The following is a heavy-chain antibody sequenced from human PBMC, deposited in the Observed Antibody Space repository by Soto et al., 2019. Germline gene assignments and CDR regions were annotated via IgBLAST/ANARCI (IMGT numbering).Heavy chain of an antibody. CDR1: GFTFSNFA. J-gene: IGHJ6*03. CDR3: VKDTSSSPYYMDV. CDR2: ITGSTGST. Sequence: EVQVLESGGGSVQPGGSLRLSCAASGFTFSNFAMGWVRHAPGKGLEWVSEITGSTGSTYYADSVRGRFFISRDNSKNTLHLQMNSLRVEDTAAYYCVKDTSSSPYYMDVWGKGTTVTVSS. D-gene: IGHD2-2*01. V-gene: IGHV3-23*01.